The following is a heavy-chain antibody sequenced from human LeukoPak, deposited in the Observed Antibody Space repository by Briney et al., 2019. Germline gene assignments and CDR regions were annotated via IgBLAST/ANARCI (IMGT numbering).Heavy chain of an antibody. CDR1: GFTFSSYG. D-gene: IGHD2-15*01. V-gene: IGHV3-30*03. Sequence: PGGSLRLSCAASGFTFSSYGMHWVRQAPGKGLEWVAVISYDGSNKYYADSVKGRFTISRDNSKNTLYLQMNSLRAEDTAVYYCARDISSSTRAFDIWGQGTMVTVS. CDR3: ARDISSSTRAFDI. CDR2: ISYDGSNK. J-gene: IGHJ3*02.